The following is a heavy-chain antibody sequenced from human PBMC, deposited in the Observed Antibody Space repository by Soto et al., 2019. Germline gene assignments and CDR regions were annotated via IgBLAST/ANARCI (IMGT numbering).Heavy chain of an antibody. V-gene: IGHV5-51*01. CDR2: IYPGDSDT. CDR1: GYSFTSYW. J-gene: IGHJ3*02. D-gene: IGHD3-22*01. CDR3: ARIGTYYYDSSGYPDAFDI. Sequence: PGESLKISCKGSGYSFTSYWIGWVRQMPGKGLEWMGIIYPGDSDTRYSPSFQGQVTISADKSISTAYLQWSSLKASDTAMYYCARIGTYYYDSSGYPDAFDIWGQGTMVTVSS.